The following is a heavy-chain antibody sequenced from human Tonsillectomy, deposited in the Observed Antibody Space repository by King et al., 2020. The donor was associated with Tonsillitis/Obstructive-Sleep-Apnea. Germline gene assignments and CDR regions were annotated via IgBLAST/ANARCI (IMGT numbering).Heavy chain of an antibody. CDR2: IYYSGST. J-gene: IGHJ4*02. Sequence: QLQESGPGLVKPSETLSLTCTVSGGSISSYYWSWIRQPPGKGLEWIGYIYYSGSTNYNPSLKSRVTISVDTSKNQFSLKLSSVTAADTAVYYCARGGEGYCSGGSCYPYVDYWGQGTLVTVSS. CDR3: ARGGEGYCSGGSCYPYVDY. D-gene: IGHD2-15*01. CDR1: GGSISSYY. V-gene: IGHV4-59*01.